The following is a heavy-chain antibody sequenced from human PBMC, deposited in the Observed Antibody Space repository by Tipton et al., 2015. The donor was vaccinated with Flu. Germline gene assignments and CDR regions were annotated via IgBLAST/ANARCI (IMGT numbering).Heavy chain of an antibody. J-gene: IGHJ4*02. CDR3: VRDNEYGDFGVFDW. V-gene: IGHV3-30*04. D-gene: IGHD4-17*01. Sequence: QLVQSGGGVVQPGNSLTLSCAASGFIFSRYAFHWVRQAPGKGLEWLALVSHDGGEIDYADSVKGRFTIYRDNSRNTVYLQMNSLRPEDTALYYCVRDNEYGDFGVFDWWGQGTVVTVSS. CDR2: VSHDGGEI. CDR1: GFIFSRYA.